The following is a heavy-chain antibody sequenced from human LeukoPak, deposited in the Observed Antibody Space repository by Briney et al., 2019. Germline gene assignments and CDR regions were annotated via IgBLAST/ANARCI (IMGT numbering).Heavy chain of an antibody. Sequence: PGGSLRLFCVASDFTFSSYDMTWVRQAPGKGLEGVASISDRGRYSFSADCMRGRFTISRDNSATTLHLEIYSLRVDDTATYFCGGQFPGAAYYFASWGQGTLVAVSS. CDR2: ISDRGRYS. V-gene: IGHV3-23*01. J-gene: IGHJ4*02. CDR1: DFTFSSYD. CDR3: GGQFPGAAYYFAS. D-gene: IGHD2-21*01.